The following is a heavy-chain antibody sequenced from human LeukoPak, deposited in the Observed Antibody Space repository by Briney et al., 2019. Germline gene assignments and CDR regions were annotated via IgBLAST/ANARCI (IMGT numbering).Heavy chain of an antibody. J-gene: IGHJ4*02. CDR1: GFTFSSYA. CDR3: AKVLPEYYDFWSGPKGAFFDY. D-gene: IGHD3-3*01. V-gene: IGHV3-23*01. Sequence: GGSLRLSCAASGFTFSSYAMSWVRQAPGKGLEWVSAISGSGGSTYYADSVKGRFTISRDNSKNTLYLQMNSLRAEDTAVYYCAKVLPEYYDFWSGPKGAFFDYWGQGTLVTVSS. CDR2: ISGSGGST.